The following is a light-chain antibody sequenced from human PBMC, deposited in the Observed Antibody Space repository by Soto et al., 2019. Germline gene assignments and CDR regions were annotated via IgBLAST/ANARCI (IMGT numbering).Light chain of an antibody. CDR2: AAS. Sequence: SQNISRCLAWYQHKXGRGAKFLIYAASXLRSGVPARFSGSGSGSDFTLTISSLQTEDFATYYCQQSYSTPITFGQGTRLEIK. CDR3: QQSYSTPIT. J-gene: IGKJ5*01. V-gene: IGKV1-39*01. CDR1: QNISRC.